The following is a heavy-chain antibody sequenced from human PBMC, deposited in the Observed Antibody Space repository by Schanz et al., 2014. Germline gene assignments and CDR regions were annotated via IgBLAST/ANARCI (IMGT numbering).Heavy chain of an antibody. CDR2: LSFDSRHI. CDR3: ERFQSPHQPFDY. V-gene: IGHV3-21*01. CDR1: GFSFDSYN. D-gene: IGHD2-2*01. Sequence: EVQLVESGGGLVQPGGSLRLSCTASGFSFDSYNMNWVRQSPGKGLEWVAFLSFDSRHIYYADSVKGRFTISRDNAKNSLYLQMNSLRAEDTAVYYCERFQSPHQPFDYWGQGTLVTVSS. J-gene: IGHJ4*02.